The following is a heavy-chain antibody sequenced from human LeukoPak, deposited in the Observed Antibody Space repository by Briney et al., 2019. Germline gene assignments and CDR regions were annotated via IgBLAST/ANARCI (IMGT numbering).Heavy chain of an antibody. CDR1: ANSFSDYS. J-gene: IGHJ4*02. CDR3: ARGGSGSGYLYYFDY. V-gene: IGHV1-2*06. Sequence: APVKVSCKASANSFSDYSMHWVRQAPGQGLEWMGRITSNSGGTTYAQNFQGRVTMTRDTSINTAYMELSGLTSDDTAVYYCARGGSGSGYLYYFDYWGQGTLVSVPS. D-gene: IGHD3-10*01. CDR2: ITSNSGGT.